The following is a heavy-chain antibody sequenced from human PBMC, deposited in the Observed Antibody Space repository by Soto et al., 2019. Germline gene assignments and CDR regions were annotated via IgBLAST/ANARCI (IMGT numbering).Heavy chain of an antibody. CDR1: GFTFSSYG. CDR2: ISYDGSNK. J-gene: IGHJ6*02. CDR3: AKDRGSGSYYNHDYYYYGMDV. V-gene: IGHV3-30*18. D-gene: IGHD3-10*01. Sequence: QVQLVESGGGVVQPGRSLRLSCAASGFTFSSYGMHWVRQAPGKGLEWVAVISYDGSNKYYADSVKGRFTISRDNSKNTLYLQMNSLRAEDTAAYYCAKDRGSGSYYNHDYYYYGMDVWGQGTTVTVSS.